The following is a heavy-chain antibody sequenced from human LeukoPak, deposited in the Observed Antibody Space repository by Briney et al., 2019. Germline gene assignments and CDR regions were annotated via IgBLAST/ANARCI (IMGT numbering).Heavy chain of an antibody. CDR2: ISNDGSYI. D-gene: IGHD1-14*01. Sequence: GGSLRLSCVGSGFTFSSYGMNWVRQAPGKGLEWVSSISNDGSYIDYADSMKGRFSISRDNAKSSLYLQMNSLRGEDAAVYYCARGRPEGSYYFDYWGQGILVTVSS. J-gene: IGHJ4*02. CDR3: ARGRPEGSYYFDY. CDR1: GFTFSSYG. V-gene: IGHV3-21*06.